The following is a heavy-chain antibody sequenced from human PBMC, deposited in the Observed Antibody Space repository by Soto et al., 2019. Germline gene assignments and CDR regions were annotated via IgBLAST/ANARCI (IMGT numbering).Heavy chain of an antibody. CDR2: ISSSGSTI. J-gene: IGHJ4*02. CDR1: GFTFSSYE. D-gene: IGHD3-3*01. V-gene: IGHV3-48*03. CDR3: ARETSITIFGVVTNYYFDY. Sequence: GGSLRLSCAASGFTFSSYEMNWVRQAPGKGLEWVSYISSSGSTIYYADSVKGRFTISRDNAKNSLYLQMNSLRAEDTAVYYCARETSITIFGVVTNYYFDYWGQGTLVTVSS.